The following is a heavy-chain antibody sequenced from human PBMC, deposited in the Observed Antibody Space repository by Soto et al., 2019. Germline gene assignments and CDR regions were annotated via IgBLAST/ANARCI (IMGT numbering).Heavy chain of an antibody. D-gene: IGHD1-26*01. V-gene: IGHV3-48*03. J-gene: IGHJ4*02. CDR3: AYGGSCDY. Sequence: EVKLVESGGGLVQPGGSLRLSCAASGFSFNTYEMNWVRQAPGKGLEWVSYISSSGSTIYYADSVKGRFTVSRDNGKNSLYLQMNSLGGEDTAVYYCAYGGSCDYWGQGTQVTVSS. CDR2: ISSSGSTI. CDR1: GFSFNTYE.